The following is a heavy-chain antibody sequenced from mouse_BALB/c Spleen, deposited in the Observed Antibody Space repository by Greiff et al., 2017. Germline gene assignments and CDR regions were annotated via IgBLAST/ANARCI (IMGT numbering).Heavy chain of an antibody. D-gene: IGHD2-4*01. J-gene: IGHJ3*01. CDR2: IDPETGGT. CDR3: TRGITTWFAY. CDR1: GYTFTDYE. V-gene: IGHV1-15*01. Sequence: QVQLQQSGAELVRPGASVTLSCKASGYTFTDYEMHWVKQTPVHGLEWIGAIDPETGGTAYKQKFKGKATLTADKSSSTAYMELRSLTSEDSAVYYCTRGITTWFAYWGQGTLVTVSA.